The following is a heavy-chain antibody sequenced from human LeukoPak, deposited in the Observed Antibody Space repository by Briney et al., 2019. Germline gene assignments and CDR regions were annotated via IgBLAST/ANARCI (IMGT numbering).Heavy chain of an antibody. J-gene: IGHJ5*02. CDR3: ATDSGSYFYNWFDP. D-gene: IGHD1-26*01. Sequence: ASVKVSCKASGGTFSSYAISWVRQAPGQGLEWMGGVIPIFGTANYAQKFQGRVTMTEDTSTDTAYMELSSLRSADTAVYYCATDSGSYFYNWFDPWGQGTLVTVSS. V-gene: IGHV1-69*06. CDR1: GGTFSSYA. CDR2: VIPIFGTA.